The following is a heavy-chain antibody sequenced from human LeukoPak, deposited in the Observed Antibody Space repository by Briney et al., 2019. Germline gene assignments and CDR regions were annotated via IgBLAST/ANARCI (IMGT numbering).Heavy chain of an antibody. CDR1: GGTFSSYA. V-gene: IGHV1-69*06. Sequence: SVKVSCKASGGTFSSYAISWVRPAPGQGLEWMGGIIPIFGTANYAQKFQGRVTITADKSTSTAYMELSSLRSEDTAVYYCARESLGSTMVRGVIIPHYFDYWGQGTLVTVSS. D-gene: IGHD3-10*01. CDR2: IIPIFGTA. J-gene: IGHJ4*02. CDR3: ARESLGSTMVRGVIIPHYFDY.